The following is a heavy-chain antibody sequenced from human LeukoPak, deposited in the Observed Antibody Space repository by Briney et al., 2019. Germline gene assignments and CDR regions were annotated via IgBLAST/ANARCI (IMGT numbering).Heavy chain of an antibody. CDR1: GFTFSSFV. CDR3: ARGVGSGSRLRAGDY. CDR2: IYSGGST. Sequence: PGGSLRLSCAASGFTFSSFVMHWVRQAPGKGLEWVSVIYSGGSTYYADSVKGRFTISRDNSKNTLYLQMNSLRAEDTAVYYCARGVGSGSRLRAGDYWGQGTLVTVSS. V-gene: IGHV3-53*01. J-gene: IGHJ4*02. D-gene: IGHD1-26*01.